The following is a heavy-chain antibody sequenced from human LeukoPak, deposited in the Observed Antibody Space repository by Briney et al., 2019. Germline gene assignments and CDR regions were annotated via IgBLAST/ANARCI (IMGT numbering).Heavy chain of an antibody. J-gene: IGHJ4*02. D-gene: IGHD3-16*01. CDR1: GFTFSSYG. CDR2: IWYDGSNK. CDR3: ARGNYDYVWGSFYTLDY. V-gene: IGHV3-33*01. Sequence: PGRSLRLSCAASGFTFSSYGMHWVRQAPGKGLEWVAVIWYDGSNKYYADSVKGRFTISRDNSKNTLYLQMNSLRAEDTALYYCARGNYDYVWGSFYTLDYWGQGTLVTVSS.